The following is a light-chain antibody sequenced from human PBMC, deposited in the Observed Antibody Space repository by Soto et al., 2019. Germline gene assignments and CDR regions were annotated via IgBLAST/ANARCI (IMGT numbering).Light chain of an antibody. CDR3: QQSYSPPFT. J-gene: IGKJ4*01. V-gene: IGKV1-8*01. CDR1: QGISSY. CDR2: AAS. Sequence: AIRMTQSPSSFSASTGDRVTITCRASQGISSYLAWYQQKPGKAPNLLIYAASTLQSGVPSRFSGSGSGTDFTLTISSLQHEDFATYFCQQSYSPPFTFGGGTKVDIK.